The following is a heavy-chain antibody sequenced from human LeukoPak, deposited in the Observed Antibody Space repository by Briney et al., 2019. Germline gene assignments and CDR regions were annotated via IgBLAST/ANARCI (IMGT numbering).Heavy chain of an antibody. Sequence: GPLILSCAASGFTFSSYGMHWVRQAPATRLECVADISYDGSNKYYRDSVKGRITIARDNSKNTLYLQMNSLRAEDTVVYYCAKDEARQGYNRGASDYWGQGTLVTVSS. CDR1: GFTFSSYG. V-gene: IGHV3-30*18. J-gene: IGHJ4*02. CDR3: AKDEARQGYNRGASDY. CDR2: ISYDGSNK. D-gene: IGHD5-24*01.